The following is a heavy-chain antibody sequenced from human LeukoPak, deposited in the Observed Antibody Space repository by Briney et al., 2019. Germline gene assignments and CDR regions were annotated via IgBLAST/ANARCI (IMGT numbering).Heavy chain of an antibody. CDR1: GFTFSSYA. V-gene: IGHV3-23*01. CDR2: ISGSGGST. D-gene: IGHD6-6*01. Sequence: GGSLRLSCAASGFTFSSYAMSWVRQAPGKGLEWVSAISGSGGSTYYAGSVKGRFTISRDNSKNTLYLQMNSLRAEDTAVYYCAKGHGIAARIYYFDYWGQGTLVTVSS. J-gene: IGHJ4*02. CDR3: AKGHGIAARIYYFDY.